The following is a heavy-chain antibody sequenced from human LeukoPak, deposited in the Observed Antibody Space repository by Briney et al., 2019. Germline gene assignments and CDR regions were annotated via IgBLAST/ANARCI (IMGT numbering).Heavy chain of an antibody. V-gene: IGHV4-34*01. D-gene: IGHD6-13*01. CDR1: GGSFSGYY. Sequence: SETLSLICAVYGGSFSGYYWSWIRQPPGKGLEWIGEINHSGSTNYNPSLKSRVTISVDTSKNQFSLKLSSVTAADTAVYYCARGTMAAAATDDYWGQGTLVTVSS. J-gene: IGHJ4*02. CDR2: INHSGST. CDR3: ARGTMAAAATDDY.